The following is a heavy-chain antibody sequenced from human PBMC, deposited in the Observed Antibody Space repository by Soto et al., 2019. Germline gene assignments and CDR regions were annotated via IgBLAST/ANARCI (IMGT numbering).Heavy chain of an antibody. J-gene: IGHJ5*02. CDR3: ARDSRTGCSSTDCYMS. Sequence: LTCTVSGGSISSYYWSWIRQPAGKGLEWIGEIYHSGNTRNNPSLKSRVTMSVDKSNNQFSLNLMSVTAADTATYYCARDSRTGCSSTDCYMSWGRGILVTVSS. V-gene: IGHV4-4*07. CDR2: IYHSGNT. D-gene: IGHD2-2*01. CDR1: GGSISSYY.